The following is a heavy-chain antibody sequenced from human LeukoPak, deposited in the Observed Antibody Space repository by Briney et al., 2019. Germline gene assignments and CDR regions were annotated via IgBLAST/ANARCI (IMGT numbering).Heavy chain of an antibody. Sequence: GGSLRLSCAASGFTFSSYAMSWVRQAPGKGLEWVSAISGSGAGTYYADSVKGRFTISRDNSKNTLYLQMNSLRAEDTAVYYCTTAQWLVHFDYWGQGTLVTVSS. CDR3: TTAQWLVHFDY. D-gene: IGHD6-19*01. J-gene: IGHJ4*02. CDR1: GFTFSSYA. V-gene: IGHV3-23*01. CDR2: ISGSGAGT.